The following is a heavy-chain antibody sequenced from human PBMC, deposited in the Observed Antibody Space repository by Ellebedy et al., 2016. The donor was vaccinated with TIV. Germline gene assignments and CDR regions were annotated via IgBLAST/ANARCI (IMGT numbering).Heavy chain of an antibody. CDR2: INPHSGDT. J-gene: IGHJ5*02. CDR3: ASSLRYFDWYRAAWFDP. Sequence: ASVKVSCKASGYSFSDYYIQWVRQAPGQGLEWMGWINPHSGDTNYAQRFQGRVTMTRDTSISTAYMELRRLRFDDTAIYYCASSLRYFDWYRAAWFDPWGQGTLVTVSS. D-gene: IGHD3-9*01. CDR1: GYSFSDYY. V-gene: IGHV1-2*02.